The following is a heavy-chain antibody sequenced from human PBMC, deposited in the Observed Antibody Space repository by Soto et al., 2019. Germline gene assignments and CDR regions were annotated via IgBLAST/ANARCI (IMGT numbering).Heavy chain of an antibody. J-gene: IGHJ6*02. V-gene: IGHV1-18*01. CDR2: ISAYNGNT. CDR1: GYTFTSYG. Sequence: ASVKVSCKASGYTFTSYGISWVRQAPGQGLEWMGWISAYNGNTNYAQKLQGRVTMTTDTSTSTAYMELRSLRSDDTAVYYCARRQRSREYYYYGMDVWGQGTTVTVSS. D-gene: IGHD3-10*01. CDR3: ARRQRSREYYYYGMDV.